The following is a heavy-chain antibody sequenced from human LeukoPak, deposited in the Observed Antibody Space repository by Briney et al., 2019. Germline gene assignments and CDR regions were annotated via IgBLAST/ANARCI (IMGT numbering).Heavy chain of an antibody. CDR2: ISSSSSTI. V-gene: IGHV3-48*02. J-gene: IGHJ4*02. CDR1: GFTFSSYS. CDR3: ARWGIAAAGTGGDY. D-gene: IGHD6-13*01. Sequence: PGGPLRLSCAASGFTFSSYSMNWVRQAPGKGLEWVSYISSSSSTIYYADSVKGRFTISRDNAKNSLYLQMNSLRDEDTAVYYCARWGIAAAGTGGDYWGQGTLVTVSS.